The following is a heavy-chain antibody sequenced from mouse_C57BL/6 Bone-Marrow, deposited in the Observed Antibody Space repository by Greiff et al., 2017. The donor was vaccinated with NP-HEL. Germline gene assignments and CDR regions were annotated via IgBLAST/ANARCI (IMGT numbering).Heavy chain of an antibody. Sequence: EVQLVESGGGLVQPGGSLKLSCAASGFTFSDYYMYWVRQTPEKRLEWVAYISNGGGSTYYPDTVKGRFTISRDNAKNTLYLQMSRLKSEDTAMYYCARHGGTTVVATYYYAMDYWGQGTSVTVSS. CDR3: ARHGGTTVVATYYYAMDY. J-gene: IGHJ4*01. D-gene: IGHD1-1*01. CDR1: GFTFSDYY. V-gene: IGHV5-12*01. CDR2: ISNGGGST.